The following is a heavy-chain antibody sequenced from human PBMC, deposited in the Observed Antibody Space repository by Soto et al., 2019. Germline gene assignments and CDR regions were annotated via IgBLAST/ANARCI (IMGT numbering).Heavy chain of an antibody. J-gene: IGHJ6*02. Sequence: ASVKVSCKASGYTFTSYYMHWVRQAPGQGLEWMGIINPSGGSTSYAQKFQGRVTMTRDTSTSTVYMELSSLRSEDTAVYYCARAAGTTLRYYYYGMDVWGQGTPVTSP. CDR2: INPSGGST. D-gene: IGHD1-7*01. V-gene: IGHV1-46*01. CDR3: ARAAGTTLRYYYYGMDV. CDR1: GYTFTSYY.